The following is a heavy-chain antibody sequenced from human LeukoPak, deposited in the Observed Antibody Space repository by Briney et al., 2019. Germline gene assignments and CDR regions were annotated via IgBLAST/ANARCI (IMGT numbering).Heavy chain of an antibody. J-gene: IGHJ4*02. D-gene: IGHD2-15*01. CDR1: GGSISSGGYY. V-gene: IGHV4-31*03. CDR3: ARAEDLQGRYCSGGSCYPYFDY. CDR2: IYYSGST. Sequence: PSQTLSLTCTVSGGSISSGGYYWSWIRQHPGKGLEWIGYIYYSGSTYYNPSLKSRVTISVDTSKNQFSLKLSSVTAADTAVYYCARAEDLQGRYCSGGSCYPYFDYWGQGTLVTVSS.